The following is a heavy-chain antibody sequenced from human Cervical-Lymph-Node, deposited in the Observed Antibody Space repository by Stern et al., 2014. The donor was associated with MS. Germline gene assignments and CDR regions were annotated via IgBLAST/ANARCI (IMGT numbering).Heavy chain of an antibody. CDR1: GGSISSYY. D-gene: IGHD4-17*01. Sequence: QVQLQESGPGLVKPSETLSLTCTVSGGSISSYYWSWIRQPPGKGLEWIGSIYSNGSTNYNPSPKRRVPISVDTAKNQFSLKLSSVTAADTAVYYCARGVDYGDYVGWFDPWGQGTLVTVSS. V-gene: IGHV4-59*01. CDR3: ARGVDYGDYVGWFDP. J-gene: IGHJ5*02. CDR2: IYSNGST.